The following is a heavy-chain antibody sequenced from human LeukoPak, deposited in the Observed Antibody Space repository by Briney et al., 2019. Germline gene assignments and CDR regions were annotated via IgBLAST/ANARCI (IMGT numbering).Heavy chain of an antibody. CDR1: GFTFTTYW. V-gene: IGHV3-7*01. CDR2: INQDGSEK. Sequence: PGRSLRLSCAASGFTFTTYWMSWVRQAPGKGLEWVANINQDGSEKYFVDSVKGRFTISRDNAKNSLYLQMNSLRVEDTAVYYCAKVAKYYYGSETYYFFEHWGQGTPVTASS. CDR3: AKVAKYYYGSETYYFFEH. D-gene: IGHD3-10*01. J-gene: IGHJ4*02.